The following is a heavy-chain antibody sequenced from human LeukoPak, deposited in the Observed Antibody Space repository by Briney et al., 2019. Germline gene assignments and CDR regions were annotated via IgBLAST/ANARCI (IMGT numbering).Heavy chain of an antibody. V-gene: IGHV3-23*01. Sequence: GGSLRLSCAVSGITLSSYGMSWVRQASGKGLEWVAGISGSGGSTNYADSVKGRFTISRDNPKNTLYLQMNSLRDEDTAVYFCAKRGVVIRVILVGFHKEAYYFDSWGQGALVTVSS. J-gene: IGHJ4*02. CDR2: ISGSGGST. D-gene: IGHD3-10*01. CDR3: AKRGVVIRVILVGFHKEAYYFDS. CDR1: GITLSSYG.